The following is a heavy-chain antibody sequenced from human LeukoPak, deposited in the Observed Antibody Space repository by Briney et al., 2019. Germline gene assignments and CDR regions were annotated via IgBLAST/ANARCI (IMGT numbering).Heavy chain of an antibody. J-gene: IGHJ5*02. V-gene: IGHV3-23*01. Sequence: GGSLRLSCAASGFTFSSYAMSWVRQAPGKGLEWVSAISGSGGSTYYADSVKGWFTISRDNSKNTLYLQMNSLRAEDTAVYYCAKDLANYYDSSGYITTWFDPWGQGTLVTVSS. CDR1: GFTFSSYA. CDR2: ISGSGGST. D-gene: IGHD3-22*01. CDR3: AKDLANYYDSSGYITTWFDP.